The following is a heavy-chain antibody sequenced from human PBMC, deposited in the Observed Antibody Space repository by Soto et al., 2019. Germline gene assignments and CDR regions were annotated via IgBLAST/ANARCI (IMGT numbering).Heavy chain of an antibody. Sequence: QVQLVQSGAEVKKPGSSVKVSCKASGGTFSSYTISWVRQAPGQGLEWMGRIIPILGIANYAQKFQGRVTITADKSTSTAYMELSSLRSEDTAVYYCARVTYYYDSSGYYYFDYWGQGTLVTVSS. CDR1: GGTFSSYT. D-gene: IGHD3-22*01. J-gene: IGHJ4*02. V-gene: IGHV1-69*02. CDR3: ARVTYYYDSSGYYYFDY. CDR2: IIPILGIA.